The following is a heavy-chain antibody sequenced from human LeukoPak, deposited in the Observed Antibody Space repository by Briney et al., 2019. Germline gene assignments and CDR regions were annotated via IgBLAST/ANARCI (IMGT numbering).Heavy chain of an antibody. CDR1: GFTFSTYS. V-gene: IGHV3-48*02. CDR3: ARVDWMIGAFEI. J-gene: IGHJ3*02. D-gene: IGHD3-22*01. Sequence: PGGSLRLSCAASGFTFSTYSMNWVRQAPGKGLEWVSYITSSSSTIYYADSVRGRFTISRDNANNSLYLQMNSLREDDTAVYYCARVDWMIGAFEICGERTM. CDR2: ITSSSSTI.